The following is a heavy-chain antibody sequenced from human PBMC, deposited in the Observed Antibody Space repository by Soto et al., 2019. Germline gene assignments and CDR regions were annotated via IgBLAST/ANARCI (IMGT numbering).Heavy chain of an antibody. J-gene: IGHJ4*02. CDR1: GGSISSSSYY. CDR2: IYYSGST. CDR3: AYRFSSSVHFDY. Sequence: SETLSLTCTVSGGSISSSSYYWGWIRQPPGKGLEWIGYIYYSGSTYYNPSLKSRVTMSVDTSKNQFSLNLSSVTAADTAVYYCAYRFSSSVHFDYWGQGTLVTVSS. D-gene: IGHD6-13*01. V-gene: IGHV4-39*01.